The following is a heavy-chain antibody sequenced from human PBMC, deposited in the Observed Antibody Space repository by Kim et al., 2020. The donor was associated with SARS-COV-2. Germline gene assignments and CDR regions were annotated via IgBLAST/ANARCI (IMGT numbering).Heavy chain of an antibody. J-gene: IGHJ4*02. D-gene: IGHD5-12*01. CDR3: ARDRRGYSGYDPIDY. V-gene: IGHV3-21*01. Sequence: DSGKGRFTNSRDHAKNSLYLQMNSLRAEDTAVYYCARDRRGYSGYDPIDYWGQGTLVTVSS.